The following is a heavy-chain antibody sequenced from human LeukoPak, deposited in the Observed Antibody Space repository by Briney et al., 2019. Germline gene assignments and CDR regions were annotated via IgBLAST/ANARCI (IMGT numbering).Heavy chain of an antibody. V-gene: IGHV3-53*01. CDR1: GFTVSNNY. J-gene: IGHJ6*02. Sequence: GGSLKLSCAASGFTVSNNYMSGVRQAPGKGLEWVSVIYSGGSTYYADSVKGRFTISRDNSKNTLYLQMNSLRAEDTAVYYCASSSSSNQYYYYGMDDWGQGTTVTVPS. CDR2: IYSGGST. D-gene: IGHD6-13*01. CDR3: ASSSSSNQYYYYGMDD.